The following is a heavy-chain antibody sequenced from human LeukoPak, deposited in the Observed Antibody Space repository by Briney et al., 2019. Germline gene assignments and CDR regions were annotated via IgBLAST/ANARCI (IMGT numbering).Heavy chain of an antibody. Sequence: PGGSLRLSCAASGFTFSSYGMHWVRQAPGKGLEWGAVICYDGSNKYYADSVKGRFTISRDNSKNTLYLQMNSLRAEDTAVYYCAKDRETYYYDSSGLDYWGQGTLVTVSS. CDR2: ICYDGSNK. J-gene: IGHJ4*02. CDR1: GFTFSSYG. D-gene: IGHD3-22*01. V-gene: IGHV3-33*06. CDR3: AKDRETYYYDSSGLDY.